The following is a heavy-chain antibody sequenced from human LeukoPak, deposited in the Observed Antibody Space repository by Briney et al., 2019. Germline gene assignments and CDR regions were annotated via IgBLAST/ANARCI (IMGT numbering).Heavy chain of an antibody. J-gene: IGHJ4*02. CDR3: ARGEDSKRWALDY. CDR1: GGSISSYY. Sequence: SETLSLTCTVSGGSISSYYWSWLRQPPGKGLEWIGYIYYSGSTNYNPSLKSRVTISVDTSKNQFSLKLSSVTAADTAVYYCARGEDSKRWALDYWGQGTLVTVSS. CDR2: IYYSGST. V-gene: IGHV4-59*01. D-gene: IGHD1-26*01.